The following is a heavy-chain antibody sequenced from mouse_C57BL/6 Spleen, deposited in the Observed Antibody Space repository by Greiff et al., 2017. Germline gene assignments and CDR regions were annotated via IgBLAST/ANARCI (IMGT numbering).Heavy chain of an antibody. Sequence: QVQLKQSGAELVKPGASVKVSCKASGYTFTSYWMHWVKQRPGQGLEWIGRIHPSDSDTNYNQKFKGKATLTVDKSSSTAYMQLSSLTSEDSAVYYCAKGNWDGYAMDYWGQGTSGTVSS. V-gene: IGHV1-74*01. J-gene: IGHJ4*01. CDR2: IHPSDSDT. CDR1: GYTFTSYW. CDR3: AKGNWDGYAMDY. D-gene: IGHD4-1*01.